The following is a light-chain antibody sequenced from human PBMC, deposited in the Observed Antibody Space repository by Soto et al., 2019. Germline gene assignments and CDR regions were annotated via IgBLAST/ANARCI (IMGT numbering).Light chain of an antibody. J-gene: IGKJ4*01. CDR3: QQRTNGLT. CDR1: QSVDRY. Sequence: EIVLTQSPFTLSFSPGERATLSFRASQSVDRYLAWYQQKPGQAPRLLIYDVSNRATGIPARFSGSGFGTDFTLTISSLEPEDFAVYYCQQRTNGLTFGGGTKVDI. CDR2: DVS. V-gene: IGKV3-11*01.